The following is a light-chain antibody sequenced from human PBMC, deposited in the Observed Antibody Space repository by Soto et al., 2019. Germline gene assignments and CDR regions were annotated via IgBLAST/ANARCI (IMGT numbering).Light chain of an antibody. CDR1: CSNIGAGYD. CDR2: DNN. J-gene: IGLJ1*01. V-gene: IGLV1-40*01. Sequence: QSVLTQSPSVSGAPGQRVTLSCTGSCSNIGAGYDVHWYQQLPGAAPKLLIYDNNNRPSGVPDRFSGSKSGASASLAITGLQAEDEADYYCQSYDTRLSGYVFGTGTKVTVL. CDR3: QSYDTRLSGYV.